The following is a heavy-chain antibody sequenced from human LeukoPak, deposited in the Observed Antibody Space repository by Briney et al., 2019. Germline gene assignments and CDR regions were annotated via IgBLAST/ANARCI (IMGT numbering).Heavy chain of an antibody. J-gene: IGHJ6*03. V-gene: IGHV3-30-3*01. D-gene: IGHD2-15*01. CDR2: ISYDGSNK. Sequence: GRSLRLSCAASGFTFSSYAMHWVRQAPGKGLEWVAVISYDGSNKYYADSVKGRFTISRDNSKNTLYLQMNSLRAEDTAVYYCARAYCSGGSCPVGYYYYMDVWGKGTTVTVSS. CDR3: ARAYCSGGSCPVGYYYYMDV. CDR1: GFTFSSYA.